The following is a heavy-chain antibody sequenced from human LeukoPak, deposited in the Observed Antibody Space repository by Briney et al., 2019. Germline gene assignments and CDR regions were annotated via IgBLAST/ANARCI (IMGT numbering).Heavy chain of an antibody. D-gene: IGHD3-3*01. V-gene: IGHV4-61*02. CDR1: GGSISSGSYY. J-gene: IGHJ5*02. CDR3: ARVFNFNNWFDP. CDR2: IYTSGST. Sequence: QVQLQESGPGLVKPSQTLSLTCTVSGGSISSGSYYCSWIRQPAGKGLEWIGRIYTSGSTNYNPSLKSRVTISVDTSKNQFSLKLSSVTAADTAVYYCARVFNFNNWFDPWGQGTLVTVSS.